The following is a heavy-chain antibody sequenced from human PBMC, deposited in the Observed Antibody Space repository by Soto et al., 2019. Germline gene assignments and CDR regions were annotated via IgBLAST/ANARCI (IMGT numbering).Heavy chain of an antibody. CDR1: GASISSGRSY. Sequence: SETLSLTCTVSGASISSGRSYWSWIRQHPGKGLEWIGYMFYSGSTYYHPSLKSRVNISADTSKNQFSLRLTSVTPADTAVYYCARDNGYGHFDSWGQGALVTVSS. D-gene: IGHD5-12*01. V-gene: IGHV4-31*03. CDR3: ARDNGYGHFDS. CDR2: MFYSGST. J-gene: IGHJ4*02.